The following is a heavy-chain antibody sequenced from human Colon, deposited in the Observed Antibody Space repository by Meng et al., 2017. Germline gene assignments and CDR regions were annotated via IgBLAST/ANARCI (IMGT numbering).Heavy chain of an antibody. D-gene: IGHD1-26*01. CDR3: ARAGIQSGSYYPLDY. Sequence: SETLSLTCTVSGGSISGYYWNWIRQPAGKGLKWIGRIYTSGSTNYNPSLKSRVTVSIDTSKNQFSLKLSSVTAADTALYYCARAGIQSGSYYPLDYWGQGTLVTVSS. CDR2: IYTSGST. V-gene: IGHV4-4*07. CDR1: GGSISGYY. J-gene: IGHJ4*02.